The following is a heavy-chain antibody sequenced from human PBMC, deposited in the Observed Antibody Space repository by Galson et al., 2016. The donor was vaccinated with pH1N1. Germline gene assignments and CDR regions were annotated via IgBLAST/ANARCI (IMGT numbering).Heavy chain of an antibody. CDR2: IIPIFSTA. CDR1: GGTFGSYG. J-gene: IGHJ2*01. D-gene: IGHD3-22*01. Sequence: SVKVSCKASGGTFGSYGINWVRQAPGQGPEWMGGIIPIFSTAKYAQKFQGRVTITADESTTTAYMELSSLRSEDTAVYYCAREDYYDTDLSDWYFDLWGRGTLLTVSS. V-gene: IGHV1-69*13. CDR3: AREDYYDTDLSDWYFDL.